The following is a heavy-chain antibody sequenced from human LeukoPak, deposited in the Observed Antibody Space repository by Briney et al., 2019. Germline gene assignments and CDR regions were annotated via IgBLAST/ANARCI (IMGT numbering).Heavy chain of an antibody. J-gene: IGHJ4*02. D-gene: IGHD2-21*01. V-gene: IGHV4-59*11. Sequence: SETLSLTCTVSGVSISTHYWSWIRQPPGKGLEWIAYVSHNGGTHYNRPLQSRLTLSVDTSKNKFSLNLDSVTAADTAIYYCARLYDGDGGFFDYWGQGKMVTVSS. CDR2: VSHNGGT. CDR3: ARLYDGDGGFFDY. CDR1: GVSISTHY.